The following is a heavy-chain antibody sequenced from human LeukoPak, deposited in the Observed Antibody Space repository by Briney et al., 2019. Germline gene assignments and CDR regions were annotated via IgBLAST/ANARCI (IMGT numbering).Heavy chain of an antibody. V-gene: IGHV3-30*18. CDR3: AKGLTTVTTWQDY. Sequence: GGSLRLSCAASEFTFSDYYMSWIRQAPGKGLEWVAVISYDGSNKYYADSVKGRFTISRDNAKNSLYLQMNSLRAEDTALYYCAKGLTTVTTWQDYWGQGTLVTVSS. CDR2: ISYDGSNK. CDR1: EFTFSDYY. J-gene: IGHJ4*02. D-gene: IGHD4-17*01.